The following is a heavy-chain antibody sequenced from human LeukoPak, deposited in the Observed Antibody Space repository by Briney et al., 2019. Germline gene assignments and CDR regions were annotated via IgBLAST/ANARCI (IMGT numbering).Heavy chain of an antibody. J-gene: IGHJ4*02. CDR1: GFTFSNSW. D-gene: IGHD3-22*01. Sequence: GGSLRLSCAGSGFTFSNSWMGWVRQAPGKGLEWVANVQHIGGETYYVDSVKGRFTISRDNAKNSLYLQMNSLRAGDTAVYYCARDLPHYYDSSGKVDYWGQGTLVAVSS. CDR2: VQHIGGET. CDR3: ARDLPHYYDSSGKVDY. V-gene: IGHV3-7*01.